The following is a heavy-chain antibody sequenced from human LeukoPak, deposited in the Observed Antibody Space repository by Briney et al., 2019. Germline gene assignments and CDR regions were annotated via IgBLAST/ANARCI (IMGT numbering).Heavy chain of an antibody. CDR1: GYTFTGYY. D-gene: IGHD4/OR15-4a*01. V-gene: IGHV1-2*02. J-gene: IGHJ4*02. CDR3: ARLGGLSRDYVSPYYFDY. Sequence: ASVKVSCKASGYTFTGYYMHWVRQAPGQRLEWMGWINPNSGGTNYAQKFQGRVTMTRDTSISTAYMELSSLRSEDTAVYYCARLGGLSRDYVSPYYFDYWGQGTLVTVSS. CDR2: INPNSGGT.